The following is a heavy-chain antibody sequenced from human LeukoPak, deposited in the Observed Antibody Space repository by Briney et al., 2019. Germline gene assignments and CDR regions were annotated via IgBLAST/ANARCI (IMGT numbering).Heavy chain of an antibody. CDR2: IYYSGST. CDR3: ARYVVVTAYFDY. V-gene: IGHV4-59*01. Sequence: KSSQTLSLTCTVSGGSISSYYWSWLRQPPGKGLEWIGYIYYSGSTNYNPSLKSRVTISVDTSKNQFSLKLSSVTAADTAVYYCARYVVVTAYFDYWGQGTLVTVSS. CDR1: GGSISSYY. J-gene: IGHJ4*02. D-gene: IGHD2-21*02.